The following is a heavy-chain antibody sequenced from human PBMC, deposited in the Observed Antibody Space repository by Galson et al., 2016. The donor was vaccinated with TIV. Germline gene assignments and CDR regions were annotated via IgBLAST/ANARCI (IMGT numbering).Heavy chain of an antibody. J-gene: IGHJ3*02. CDR1: GGFISHYY. V-gene: IGHV4-59*01. CDR3: ARVSVGAFDI. CDR2: IFYTGNT. Sequence: LSLTCTVSGGFISHYYWTWIRQTPGKGLEWIGYIFYTGNTDYNPSLKSRVAISVDTSKNQFSLKLSSVTAADTAVYYCARVSVGAFDIWGQGTMVTVSS.